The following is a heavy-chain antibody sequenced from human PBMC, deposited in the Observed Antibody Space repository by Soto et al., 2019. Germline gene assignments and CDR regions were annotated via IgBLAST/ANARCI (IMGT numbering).Heavy chain of an antibody. D-gene: IGHD3-3*01. CDR1: GSSNSSSSHY. J-gene: IGHJ5*02. V-gene: IGHV4-39*01. Sequence: SETLCHTFTVSGSSNSSSSHYWGWIRQPPGKGLEWIGSIYYSGSTYYNPSLKSRVAISVDTSKNQFSLKLSSVTAADTAVYYCARHWRVRFVPSCLVTRVTVSA. CDR3: ARHWRVRFVP. CDR2: IYYSGST.